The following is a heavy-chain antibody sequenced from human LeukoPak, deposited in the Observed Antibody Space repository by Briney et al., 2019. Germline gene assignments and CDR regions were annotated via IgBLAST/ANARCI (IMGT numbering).Heavy chain of an antibody. V-gene: IGHV3-23*01. J-gene: IGHJ4*02. Sequence: GGSLRLSCAASGFTFSSHAMGWVRQAPGKGLEWVSGIGGLGGSTYHAGSVKGRFTISRDNSQNTLYLHMNSLRADDTAVYYCARDPGVVAFHYFDYWGQGSLVTVSS. D-gene: IGHD3-3*01. CDR2: IGGLGGST. CDR3: ARDPGVVAFHYFDY. CDR1: GFTFSSHA.